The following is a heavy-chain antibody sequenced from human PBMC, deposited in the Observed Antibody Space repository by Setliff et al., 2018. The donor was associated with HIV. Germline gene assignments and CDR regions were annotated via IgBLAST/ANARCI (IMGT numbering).Heavy chain of an antibody. V-gene: IGHV4-39*07. CDR1: GGSISSSSLY. CDR2: IYYSGST. Sequence: PSETLSLTCTVSGGSISSSSLYWGWIRQPPGKGLEWIGSIYYSGSTYYNPSLKSRVTISLDTSKSLFSLKLSSVSAADTAVYYCARDRLLLWFDEEYYMDVWGKGTLVTVSS. J-gene: IGHJ6*03. D-gene: IGHD3-10*01. CDR3: ARDRLLLWFDEEYYMDV.